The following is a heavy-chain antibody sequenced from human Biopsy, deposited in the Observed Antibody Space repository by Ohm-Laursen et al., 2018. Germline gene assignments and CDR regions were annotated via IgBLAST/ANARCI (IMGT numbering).Heavy chain of an antibody. CDR1: GFTFSDYW. J-gene: IGHJ4*02. D-gene: IGHD1-26*01. CDR3: ARARGSGRLRYHFDY. V-gene: IGHV3-7*01. Sequence: SLRLSCAASGFTFSDYWMGWVRQAPGKGLEWVANIKQDGNEKYYVDSVMGRFTISRDNGKNSLYLQMNSLRVEDTAVYYCARARGSGRLRYHFDYWGQGTLVTVSS. CDR2: IKQDGNEK.